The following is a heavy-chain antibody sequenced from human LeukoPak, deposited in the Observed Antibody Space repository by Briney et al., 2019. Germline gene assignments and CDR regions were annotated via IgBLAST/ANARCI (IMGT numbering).Heavy chain of an antibody. CDR3: ARGSVSSSWYIAGVDVPFDP. Sequence: ASVKVSCKASGGTFSSYAVSWVRQAPGQGLEWMGGIIPIFGTANYAQKFQGRVTMTTDTSTSTAYMELRSLRSDDTAVYYCARGSVSSSWYIAGVDVPFDPWGQGTLVTVSS. CDR2: IIPIFGTA. J-gene: IGHJ5*02. D-gene: IGHD6-13*01. V-gene: IGHV1-69*05. CDR1: GGTFSSYA.